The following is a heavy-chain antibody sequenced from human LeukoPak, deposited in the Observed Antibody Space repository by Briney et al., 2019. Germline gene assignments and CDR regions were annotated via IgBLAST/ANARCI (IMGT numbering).Heavy chain of an antibody. CDR2: IIPIFGTA. CDR3: ARGRLEYSSSLDY. CDR1: GGTFSSYA. D-gene: IGHD6-6*01. J-gene: IGHJ4*02. Sequence: SSVKVSCKASGGTFSSYAINWVRQAPGQGLEWMGRIIPIFGTANYPQKFQGRVTITTDESTSTAYMELSSLRSEDTAVYYCARGRLEYSSSLDYWGQGTLVTVSS. V-gene: IGHV1-69*05.